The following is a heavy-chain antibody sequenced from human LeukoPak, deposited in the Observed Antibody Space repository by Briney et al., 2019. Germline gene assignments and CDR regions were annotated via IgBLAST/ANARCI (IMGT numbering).Heavy chain of an antibody. CDR1: GFSLTTNGVG. CDR2: IYWDEDK. J-gene: IGHJ1*01. D-gene: IGHD2-21*02. V-gene: IGHV2-5*02. Sequence: SSPTLVNPTQTLTLTCTFAGFSLTTNGVGVGWVRQPPGKALEWLAVIYWDEDKHYSPSLKSRLTITKDISKNQVVLTMTNMEAVDTATYYCVHSDIMTDTYFQHWSQGTLVTVSS. CDR3: VHSDIMTDTYFQH.